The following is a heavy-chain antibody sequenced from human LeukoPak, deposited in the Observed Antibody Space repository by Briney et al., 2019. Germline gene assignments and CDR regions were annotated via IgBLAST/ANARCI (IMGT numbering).Heavy chain of an antibody. D-gene: IGHD1-7*01. CDR1: GFTVSSNY. CDR2: IYSGGST. Sequence: GGSLRLSCAASGFTVSSNYMSWVRQAPGKGLEWVSVIYSGGSTYYADSVKGRFTISRDNSKNTLYLQMNSLRVEDTAVYYCARDLGRRGNYEDWGQGTLVTVSS. CDR3: ARDLGRRGNYED. V-gene: IGHV3-53*01. J-gene: IGHJ4*02.